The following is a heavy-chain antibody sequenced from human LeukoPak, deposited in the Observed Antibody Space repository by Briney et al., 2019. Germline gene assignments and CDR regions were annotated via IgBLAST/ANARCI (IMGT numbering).Heavy chain of an antibody. V-gene: IGHV4-34*01. Sequence: SETLSLTCAVYGGSFSGYYWSWIRQPPGKGLEWIGEINHSGSTNYSPSLKSRVTISVDTSENQFSLKLSSVTAADTAVYYCARGRRPGEFLFDYWGQGTLVTVSS. CDR1: GGSFSGYY. CDR2: INHSGST. CDR3: ARGRRPGEFLFDY. J-gene: IGHJ4*02. D-gene: IGHD3-16*01.